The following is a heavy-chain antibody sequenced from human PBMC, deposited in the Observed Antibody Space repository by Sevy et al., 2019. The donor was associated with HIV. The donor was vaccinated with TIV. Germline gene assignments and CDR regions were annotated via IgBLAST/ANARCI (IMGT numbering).Heavy chain of an antibody. D-gene: IGHD3-3*01. CDR1: GGSISSGGYS. Sequence: SETLSLTCAVSGGSISSGGYSWSWIRQPPGKGLEWIGYIYHSGSTYYNPSLKSRVTISVDRSKNQFSLKLSSVTAADTAGYYCARANQYDFWSGYYNSGAGNWFDPWGQGTLVTVSS. V-gene: IGHV4-30-2*01. J-gene: IGHJ5*02. CDR3: ARANQYDFWSGYYNSGAGNWFDP. CDR2: IYHSGST.